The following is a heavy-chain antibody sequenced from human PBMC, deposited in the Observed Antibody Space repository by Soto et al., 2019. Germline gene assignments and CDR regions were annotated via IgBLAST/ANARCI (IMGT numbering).Heavy chain of an antibody. Sequence: SETLSFTCAVYGGSFSGYYWSWIRQPPGKGLEWIGEINHSGSTNYNPSLKSRVTISVDTSKNQFSLKLSSVTAADTAVYYCAADPGIAAAEGYYYYGMDVWGQGTTVTVSS. J-gene: IGHJ6*02. D-gene: IGHD6-13*01. V-gene: IGHV4-34*01. CDR3: AADPGIAAAEGYYYYGMDV. CDR2: INHSGST. CDR1: GGSFSGYY.